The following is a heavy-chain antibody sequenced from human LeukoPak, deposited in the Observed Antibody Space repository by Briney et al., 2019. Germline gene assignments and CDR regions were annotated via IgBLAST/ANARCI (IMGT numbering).Heavy chain of an antibody. V-gene: IGHV3-7*01. Sequence: PGGSLRLSCAASGFTFSTHWMSWVRQAPGKGLEWVAKIKEDGSEKYYVDSVKGRFTISRDNAKNTLYLQMNSLRAEDTAVYYCASESIAVADFDYWGQGTLVTVSS. J-gene: IGHJ4*02. CDR1: GFTFSTHW. CDR3: ASESIAVADFDY. D-gene: IGHD6-19*01. CDR2: IKEDGSEK.